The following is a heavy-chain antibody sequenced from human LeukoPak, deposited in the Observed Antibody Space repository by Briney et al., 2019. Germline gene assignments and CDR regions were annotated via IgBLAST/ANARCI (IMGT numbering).Heavy chain of an antibody. CDR1: GGSVSSGSYY. J-gene: IGHJ4*02. CDR3: ARGGAADYFDY. D-gene: IGHD6-13*01. Sequence: PSETLSLTCTVSGGSVSSGSYYWSWIRQPPGKGLEWIGYVSYSGSTTSNPSLKSRVTISVDTSKNQFSLKLSSVTAADTAVYYCARGGAADYFDYWGQGTLVTVSS. CDR2: VSYSGST. V-gene: IGHV4-61*01.